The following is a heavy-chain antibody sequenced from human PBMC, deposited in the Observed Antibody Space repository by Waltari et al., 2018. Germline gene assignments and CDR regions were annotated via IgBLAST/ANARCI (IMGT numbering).Heavy chain of an antibody. J-gene: IGHJ5*02. V-gene: IGHV3-48*03. Sequence: EVELVESGGDLVQPGGSLRLSCAAPGLTFSSYDMNCVRQAPGKGLEWISYINPDGDNMYYADSVSGRFSISRDNAKKSLFLHMNSLRAEDTAIYYCVGWVTYTSDWHGSLVPWGQGTLVTVSS. CDR1: GLTFSSYD. D-gene: IGHD6-19*01. CDR2: INPDGDNM. CDR3: VGWVTYTSDWHGSLVP.